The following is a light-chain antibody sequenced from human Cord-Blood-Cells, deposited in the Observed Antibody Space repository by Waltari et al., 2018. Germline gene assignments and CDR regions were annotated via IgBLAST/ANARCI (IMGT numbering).Light chain of an antibody. J-gene: IGKJ1*01. CDR2: GAS. CDR1: QSVSSN. CDR3: QQYNNWPRT. V-gene: IGKV3-15*01. Sequence: EIVMTQSPATMPVSPGERATLSCRASQSVSSNLAWYQQKPGQAPRLLIYGASTRATGIPARFRGSGSGTEFTLTISSLQSEDFAVYYCQQYNNWPRTFGQGTKVEIK.